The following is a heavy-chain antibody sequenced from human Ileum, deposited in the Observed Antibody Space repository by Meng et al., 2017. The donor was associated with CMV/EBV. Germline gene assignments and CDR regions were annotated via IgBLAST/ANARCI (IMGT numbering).Heavy chain of an antibody. CDR1: GYTFSGYY. V-gene: IGHV1-2*02. CDR3: AREGQDVGKGFCP. J-gene: IGHJ5*02. D-gene: IGHD2-15*01. CDR2: INPNIGDT. Sequence: ASVKVSCKTSGYTFSGYYIHWVRQAPGQGLEWMGWINPNIGDTNYAQKFQGRVTMARDTSTNTAYMELTMLTHDDTAVYFCAREGQDVGKGFCPWGQGTLVTVSS.